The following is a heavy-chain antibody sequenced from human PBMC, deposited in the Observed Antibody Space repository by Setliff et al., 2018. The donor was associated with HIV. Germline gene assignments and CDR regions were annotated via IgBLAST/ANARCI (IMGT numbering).Heavy chain of an antibody. Sequence: LSLTCTVSGGAISSYHWSWSRQPPGKGLEWIGYIYTSGSTNYNPSLKSRVTISLDTSKNQFSLKLTSVTAADTAVYYCARLSGDYYYFDYWGQGTLVTVSS. V-gene: IGHV4-4*09. CDR2: IYTSGST. D-gene: IGHD2-21*02. CDR1: GGAISSYH. CDR3: ARLSGDYYYFDY. J-gene: IGHJ4*02.